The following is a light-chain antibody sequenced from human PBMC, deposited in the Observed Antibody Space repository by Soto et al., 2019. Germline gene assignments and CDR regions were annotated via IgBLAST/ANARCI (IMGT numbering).Light chain of an antibody. CDR2: GSS. CDR3: QQSYNSPRT. CDR1: RSVCDS. Sequence: EIVLTQSPGTLSFSPGERATLSCRASRSVCDSLAWYQQKPGQSPRLLIYGSSNRATGIPARFSGGGSGTDFTLTISSLQPEDFATYYCQQSYNSPRTFGQGTKVDIK. V-gene: IGKV3-11*01. J-gene: IGKJ1*01.